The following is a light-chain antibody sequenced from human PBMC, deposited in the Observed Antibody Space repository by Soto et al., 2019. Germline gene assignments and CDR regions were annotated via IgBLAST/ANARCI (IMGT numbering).Light chain of an antibody. J-gene: IGKJ1*01. V-gene: IGKV3-20*01. CDR2: GVS. CDR1: QSVSSSY. CDR3: QQYNTYPWT. Sequence: EIVLTQSPGTLSLSPGERATLSCRASQSVSSSYLAWYQQKPGQAPRLLIYGVSTRATGVPARFSGSGSETDFSLTISSLQIEDFATYYCQQYNTYPWTFGQGTKVDIK.